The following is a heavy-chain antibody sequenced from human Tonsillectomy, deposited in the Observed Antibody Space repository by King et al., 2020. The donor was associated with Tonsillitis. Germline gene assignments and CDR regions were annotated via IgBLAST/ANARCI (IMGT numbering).Heavy chain of an antibody. CDR3: VLAPFYGDHGHWFDP. Sequence: EVQLVESGGGLVKPGGSLRLSCAASGFTFRSYSMNWVRQAPGKGLEWVSSISSRSSYIYYADSLKGRFTISRDNAKNSLYLQMNSLRADDTAVYYCVLAPFYGDHGHWFDPWGQGTLVTVSS. CDR1: GFTFRSYS. J-gene: IGHJ5*02. V-gene: IGHV3-21*01. CDR2: ISSRSSYI. D-gene: IGHD4-17*01.